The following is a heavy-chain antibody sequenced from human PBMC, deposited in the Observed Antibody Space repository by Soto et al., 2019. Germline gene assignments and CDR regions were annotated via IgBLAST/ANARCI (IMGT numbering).Heavy chain of an antibody. J-gene: IGHJ4*02. V-gene: IGHV3-23*01. CDR3: AKKANIAAAKYYFDY. CDR1: GFIFSSYA. Sequence: EVQLLESGGDLVQPGGSLRLSCAVSGFIFSSYAMSWVRQAPGKGLGWVSGISGSGGSTYYADSVKGRFTISRDNSKNTLYLQMNSLRAGDTAVYYCAKKANIAAAKYYFDYWGQGTLVTVSS. D-gene: IGHD6-13*01. CDR2: ISGSGGST.